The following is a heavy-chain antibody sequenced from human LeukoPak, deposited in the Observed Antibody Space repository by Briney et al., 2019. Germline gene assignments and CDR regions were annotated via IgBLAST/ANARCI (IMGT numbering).Heavy chain of an antibody. CDR2: IYYSVST. CDR1: GVAISGYY. V-gene: IGHV4-59*01. J-gene: IGHJ6*03. Sequence: PSETLSLTCTVSGVAISGYYWSWIRQRPGKGLEWIGDIYYSVSTNYNPSLKSRVTISVDTSKNQFSLKLSAAAAADTAVYYSATSPYYIDVWGQGTTVTVSS. CDR3: ATSPYYIDV.